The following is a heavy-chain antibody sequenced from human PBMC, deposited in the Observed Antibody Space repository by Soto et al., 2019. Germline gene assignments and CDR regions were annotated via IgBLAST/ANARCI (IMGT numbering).Heavy chain of an antibody. V-gene: IGHV1-2*02. J-gene: IGHJ6*02. CDR3: ARRYNWKNYYYYGMDV. D-gene: IGHD1-20*01. CDR2: INPNSGGT. Sequence: GASVKVSWKASGYAFTGYYMHWVRQAPGQGLEWMGWINPNSGGTNYAQKLQGRVTMTTDTSTSTAYMELRSLRSDDTAVYYCARRYNWKNYYYYGMDVCGQGTTVTVSS. CDR1: GYAFTGYY.